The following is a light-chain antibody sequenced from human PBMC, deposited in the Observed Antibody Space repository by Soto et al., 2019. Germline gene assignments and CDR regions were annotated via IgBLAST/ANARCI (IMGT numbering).Light chain of an antibody. CDR2: GAS. J-gene: IGKJ1*01. V-gene: IGKV1-5*01. CDR1: QSIRHY. Sequence: DIQMTQSPPTLSASVGDRVTITCRASQSIRHYLAWYQQMPGKAPKLLIYGASTLQSGVPSRSSGSGSGTEFTLTISSLQPDDFGTYFCQHHNSYSQTFGQGTNVDIK. CDR3: QHHNSYSQT.